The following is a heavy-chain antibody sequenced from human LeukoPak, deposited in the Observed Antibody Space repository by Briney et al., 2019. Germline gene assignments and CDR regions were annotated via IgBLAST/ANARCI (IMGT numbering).Heavy chain of an antibody. D-gene: IGHD6-25*01. J-gene: IGHJ4*02. Sequence: RGESLKISCKGSGYSFTSYWIGWVRQMPGKGLEWMGIIYPGDSDTGYSPSFQGQVTISADKSISTAYLQWSSLKASDTAMYYCARPSAHGYRSAPFDYWGQGTLVTVSS. V-gene: IGHV5-51*01. CDR3: ARPSAHGYRSAPFDY. CDR2: IYPGDSDT. CDR1: GYSFTSYW.